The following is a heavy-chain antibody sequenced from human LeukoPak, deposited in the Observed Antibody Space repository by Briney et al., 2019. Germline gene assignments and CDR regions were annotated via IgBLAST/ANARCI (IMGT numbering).Heavy chain of an antibody. CDR2: IYYSGST. CDR3: ARDNSDPNDY. Sequence: SETLSLTCTVSGGSISSGGYYWSWIRQHPGKGLEWIGYIYYSGSTYYNPSLKSRVTISVDTSKNQFSLKLSSVTAADTAVYYCARDNSDPNDYWGQGTLVTVSS. J-gene: IGHJ4*02. V-gene: IGHV4-31*03. D-gene: IGHD2-21*01. CDR1: GGSISSGGYY.